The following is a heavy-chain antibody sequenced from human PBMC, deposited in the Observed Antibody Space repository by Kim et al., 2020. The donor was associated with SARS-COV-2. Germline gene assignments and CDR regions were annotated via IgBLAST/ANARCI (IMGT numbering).Heavy chain of an antibody. V-gene: IGHV3-23*01. CDR2: ISGSGGST. J-gene: IGHJ3*02. Sequence: GGSLRLSCAASRFTFSSYAMSWVRQAPGKGLEWVSAISGSGGSTYYADSVKGRFTISRDNSKNTLYLQMNSLRAEDTAVYYCAKDARRITMIVVVKRTPDAFDIWGQGTMVTVSS. CDR1: RFTFSSYA. CDR3: AKDARRITMIVVVKRTPDAFDI. D-gene: IGHD3-22*01.